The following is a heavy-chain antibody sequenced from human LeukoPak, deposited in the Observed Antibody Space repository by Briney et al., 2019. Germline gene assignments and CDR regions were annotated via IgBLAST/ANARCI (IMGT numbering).Heavy chain of an antibody. CDR2: ISAYNGNT. J-gene: IGHJ3*02. CDR1: GYTFTSYG. D-gene: IGHD3-16*02. Sequence: ASVKVSCKASGYTFTSYGISWVRQAPGQGLEWMGWISAYNGNTNYAQKLQGRVTMTTDTSTSTAYMELRSLRSDDTAVYYCTREGVYAPDPSSYHRDAFDIWGPGTVVIVSS. V-gene: IGHV1-18*01. CDR3: TREGVYAPDPSSYHRDAFDI.